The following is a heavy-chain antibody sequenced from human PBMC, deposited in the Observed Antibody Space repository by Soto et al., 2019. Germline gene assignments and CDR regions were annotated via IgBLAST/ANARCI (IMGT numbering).Heavy chain of an antibody. V-gene: IGHV4-30-2*01. D-gene: IGHD4-17*01. Sequence: PSETLSLTCAVSGGSISSGGYSWSWIRQPPGKGLEWIGYIYHSGYTYYNPSLKSRVTVSVDRSRNQFSLKLGSVTAADTAVYYCARAHYGDYGYGMDVWGQGTTVTVPS. CDR1: GGSISSGGYS. CDR3: ARAHYGDYGYGMDV. CDR2: IYHSGYT. J-gene: IGHJ6*02.